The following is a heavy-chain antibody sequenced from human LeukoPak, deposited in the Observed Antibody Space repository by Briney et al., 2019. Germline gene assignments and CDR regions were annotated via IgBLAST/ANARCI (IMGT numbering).Heavy chain of an antibody. Sequence: GGSLRLSCAASGFTFSSYSMNWARQAPGKGLEWVTYISGSSRTIYYADSVKGRFTISRDNAKNSLYLQMNSLRAEDTAVYYCARDPLTVSAPGNNWFDPWGQGTLVTVSS. CDR3: ARDPLTVSAPGNNWFDP. CDR1: GFTFSSYS. J-gene: IGHJ5*02. CDR2: ISGSSRTI. V-gene: IGHV3-48*01. D-gene: IGHD1-14*01.